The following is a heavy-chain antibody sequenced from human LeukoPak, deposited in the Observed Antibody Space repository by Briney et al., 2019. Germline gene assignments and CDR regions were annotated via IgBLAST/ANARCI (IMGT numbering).Heavy chain of an antibody. CDR1: GFTFSSYA. CDR2: ISGSGGST. V-gene: IGHV3-23*01. CDR3: ARGPILLWIHNGMDV. D-gene: IGHD3-10*01. J-gene: IGHJ6*02. Sequence: GGSLRLSCAASGFTFSSYAMSWVRQAPGKGLEWVSAISGSGGSTYYADSVKGRFTISRDNSKNTLYLQMNNLKIEDTAVYYCARGPILLWIHNGMDVWGPGTTVTVSS.